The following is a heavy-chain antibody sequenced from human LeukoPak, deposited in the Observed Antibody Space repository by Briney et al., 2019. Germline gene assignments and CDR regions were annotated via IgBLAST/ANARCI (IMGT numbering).Heavy chain of an antibody. D-gene: IGHD4-11*01. J-gene: IGHJ6*02. Sequence: SETLSLTCAVYGGSFSGYYWSWIRQPPGKGLEWIGEINHSGSTNYNPSLKSRVTISVDTSKNQFSLKLSSVTAADTAVYYCARDDPDRLQSEGMDVWGQGTTVTVSS. CDR3: ARDDPDRLQSEGMDV. CDR1: GGSFSGYY. V-gene: IGHV4-34*01. CDR2: INHSGST.